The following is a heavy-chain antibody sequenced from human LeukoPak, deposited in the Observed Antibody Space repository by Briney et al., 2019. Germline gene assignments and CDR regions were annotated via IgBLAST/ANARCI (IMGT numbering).Heavy chain of an antibody. Sequence: GGSLRLSCAASGFTFSSHWMHWVRQTPGKGLVWVSRINTDGTNTKYADSMKGRFTISRDNAKNTLYLQMNSLRDDDTAVYYCARDWAAAGSEWGQGTLVTVSS. CDR2: INTDGTNT. D-gene: IGHD6-13*01. CDR1: GFTFSSHW. CDR3: ARDWAAAGSE. V-gene: IGHV3-74*01. J-gene: IGHJ4*02.